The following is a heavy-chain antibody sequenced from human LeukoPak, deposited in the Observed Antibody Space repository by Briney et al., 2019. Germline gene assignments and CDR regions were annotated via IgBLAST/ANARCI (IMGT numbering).Heavy chain of an antibody. CDR2: IYTSGST. V-gene: IGHV4-61*02. J-gene: IGHJ6*03. Sequence: SQTLSLTCTVSGGSISSGSYYWSWIRQPAGKELEWIGRIYTSGSTNYNPSLKSRVTISLDTSKNQFSLKLSSVTAADTAVYYCASFTMVRGVSPFYYYYMDVWGKGTTVTVSS. CDR1: GGSISSGSYY. CDR3: ASFTMVRGVSPFYYYYMDV. D-gene: IGHD3-10*01.